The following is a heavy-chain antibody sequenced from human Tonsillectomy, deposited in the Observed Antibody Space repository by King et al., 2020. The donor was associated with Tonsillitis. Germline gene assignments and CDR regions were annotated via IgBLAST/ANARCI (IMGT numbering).Heavy chain of an antibody. Sequence: EVQLVESGGGLVQPGGSLRLACAASGFTFSSYEMNWVRQAPGKGLERVSYISRSGSAIYYADSVKGRFTISRDNAKNSLYLQMDSLRAEDTAVYYCASDGYSYGGGYYYYYYMDVWGKGTTVTVSS. CDR3: ASDGYSYGGGYYYYYYMDV. V-gene: IGHV3-48*03. J-gene: IGHJ6*03. D-gene: IGHD3-16*02. CDR2: ISRSGSAI. CDR1: GFTFSSYE.